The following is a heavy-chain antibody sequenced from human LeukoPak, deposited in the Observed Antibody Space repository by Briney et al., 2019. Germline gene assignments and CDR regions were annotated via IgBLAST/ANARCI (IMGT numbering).Heavy chain of an antibody. CDR1: GFTVSSNY. V-gene: IGHV3-53*01. D-gene: IGHD4-17*01. J-gene: IGHJ4*02. CDR2: IYSGGST. CDR3: AEEADYGDYLVPDY. Sequence: GGSLRLSCAASGFTVSSNYMSWVRQAPGKGLEWVSVIYSGGSTYYADSVKGRFTISRDNSKNTLYLQMSSLRAEDTAVYYCAEEADYGDYLVPDYWGQGTLVTVSS.